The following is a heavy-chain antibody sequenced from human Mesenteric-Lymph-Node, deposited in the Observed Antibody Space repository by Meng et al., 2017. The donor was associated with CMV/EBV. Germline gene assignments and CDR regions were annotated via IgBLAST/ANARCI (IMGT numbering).Heavy chain of an antibody. V-gene: IGHV3-9*01. D-gene: IGHD3-22*01. Sequence: SLKISCAASGFTFDDYAMHWVRQAPGKGLEWVSGISWNSGSIGYADSVKGRFTISRDNSKNTLYLQMNSLRAEDTAVYYCARGPRIGDFYDRSGYYANFDYWGQGTLVTVSS. CDR2: ISWNSGSI. CDR1: GFTFDDYA. CDR3: ARGPRIGDFYDRSGYYANFDY. J-gene: IGHJ4*02.